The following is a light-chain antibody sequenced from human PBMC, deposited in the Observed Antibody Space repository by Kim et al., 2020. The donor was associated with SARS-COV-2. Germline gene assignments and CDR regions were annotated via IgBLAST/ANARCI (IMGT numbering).Light chain of an antibody. J-gene: IGKJ2*01. CDR2: ATS. V-gene: IGKV1-NL1*01. CDR3: QQYYTNPYT. CDR1: QDVSNS. Sequence: SASVGYRITITCRASQDVSNSLAWYQQKPGRAPKLLLYATSTLESGVPSRFSGSGSGTDFTLTISSLQPEDFATYFCQQYYTNPYTFGQGTKLEI.